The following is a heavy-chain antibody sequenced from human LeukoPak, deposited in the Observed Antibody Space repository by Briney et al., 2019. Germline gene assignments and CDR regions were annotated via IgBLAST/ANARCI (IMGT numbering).Heavy chain of an antibody. V-gene: IGHV4-59*13. Sequence: SETLSLTCTVSGGSISTYYWSWIRQPPGKGPEWIGYIYYSGSSNYNPSLKSRVTISVDSSKNQFSLKLNSVTAADTAVYYCARWGEGGTTWSFDYWGQGTLVIVSS. CDR1: GGSISTYY. CDR2: IYYSGSS. D-gene: IGHD1-26*01. CDR3: ARWGEGGTTWSFDY. J-gene: IGHJ4*02.